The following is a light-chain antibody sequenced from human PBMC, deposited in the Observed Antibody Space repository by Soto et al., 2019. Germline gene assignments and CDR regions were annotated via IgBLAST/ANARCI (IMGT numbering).Light chain of an antibody. CDR1: SGSVSSSYY. V-gene: IGLV8-61*01. CDR2: NTN. CDR3: VLYMGSGVWV. J-gene: IGLJ3*02. Sequence: QTVVTQEPSFSVSPGRTVTLTCGLSSGSVSSSYYPSWYQQTPGQAPRTLIYNTNKRSSGVPDRFSGSILGNNAALTITGAQADDESDYYCVLYMGSGVWVFGGGTKLTVL.